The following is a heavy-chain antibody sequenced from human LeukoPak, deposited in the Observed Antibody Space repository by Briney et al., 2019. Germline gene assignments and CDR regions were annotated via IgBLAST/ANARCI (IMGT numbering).Heavy chain of an antibody. CDR1: GGSISGGGYS. D-gene: IGHD2-2*01. CDR3: ARARYCSSTSCYPSRINWFDP. CDR2: IYHSGST. Sequence: PSQTLSLTCAVSGGSISGGGYSWSWIRQPPGKGLEWIGYIYHSGSTYYNPSLKSRVTISVDRSKNQFSLKLSSVTAADTAVYYCARARYCSSTSCYPSRINWFDPWGQGTLVTVSS. J-gene: IGHJ5*02. V-gene: IGHV4-30-2*01.